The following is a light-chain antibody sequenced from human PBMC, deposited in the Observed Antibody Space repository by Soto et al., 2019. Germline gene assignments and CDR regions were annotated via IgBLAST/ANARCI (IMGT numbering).Light chain of an antibody. Sequence: DIQMTQSPSTLSASVGDGVTITCRASQIIGSWLAWYQQKPGKAPKLLIYKATNLQSGVPSRFSGSGSGTDFRLTISSLKPEDSATYLCQQYNDFQFTFGPGTKLEI. J-gene: IGKJ2*01. V-gene: IGKV1-5*03. CDR1: QIIGSW. CDR2: KAT. CDR3: QQYNDFQFT.